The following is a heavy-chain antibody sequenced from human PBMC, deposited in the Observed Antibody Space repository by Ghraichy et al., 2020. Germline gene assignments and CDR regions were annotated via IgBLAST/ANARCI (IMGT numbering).Heavy chain of an antibody. J-gene: IGHJ4*02. CDR1: GASISSYY. CDR3: ARFTALGQPFDY. D-gene: IGHD5-18*01. V-gene: IGHV4-4*07. CDR2: IYASGST. Sequence: SETLSLTCIVSGASISSYYWNWIRQPAGQGLEWIGRIYASGSTDYNPSLKSRVTMSVDTSNKQFSLYLNSVTAADTAVDFCARFTALGQPFDYWGQGTLVTVSS.